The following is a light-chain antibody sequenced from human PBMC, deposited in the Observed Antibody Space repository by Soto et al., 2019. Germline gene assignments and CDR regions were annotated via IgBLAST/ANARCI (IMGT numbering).Light chain of an antibody. V-gene: IGKV3-20*01. CDR2: GAS. J-gene: IGKJ2*01. CDR1: QSFRSSY. CDR3: QHYDSLPHT. Sequence: ETVLTQSPGTLSLSPGERATLSCRANQSFRSSYVAWFQQKPGQPPRLLIYGASTRATGIPDRFSGSGSGIDFTLTISRLAPEDFAVYYCQHYDSLPHTFGQGTKLVS.